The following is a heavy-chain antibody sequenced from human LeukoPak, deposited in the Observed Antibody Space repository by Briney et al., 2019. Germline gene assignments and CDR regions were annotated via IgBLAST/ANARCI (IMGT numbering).Heavy chain of an antibody. CDR1: GFTFSSYA. J-gene: IGHJ4*02. Sequence: GGSLRLSCAASGFTFSSYAMHWVRQAPGKGLEWVAVISYDGSNKYYADSVKGRFTISRDNSKNTLYLQMNSLRAEDTAVYYCARVSGDGPWYFDYWGQGTLVTVSS. CDR3: ARVSGDGPWYFDY. V-gene: IGHV3-30*04. D-gene: IGHD2-21*01. CDR2: ISYDGSNK.